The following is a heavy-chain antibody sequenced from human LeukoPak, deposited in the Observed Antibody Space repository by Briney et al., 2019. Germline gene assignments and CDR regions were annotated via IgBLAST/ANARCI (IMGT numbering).Heavy chain of an antibody. V-gene: IGHV1-3*01. D-gene: IGHD2-15*01. CDR2: INAGNGNT. CDR1: GYTFTSYA. CDR3: ARDLGYCSGGSCPNNWFDP. J-gene: IGHJ5*02. Sequence: ASVKVSCTASGYTFTSYAMHWVRQAPGQRLEWMGWINAGNGNTKYSQKFQGRVTITRDTSASTACMELSSLRSEDTAVYYCARDLGYCSGGSCPNNWFDPWGQGTLVTVSS.